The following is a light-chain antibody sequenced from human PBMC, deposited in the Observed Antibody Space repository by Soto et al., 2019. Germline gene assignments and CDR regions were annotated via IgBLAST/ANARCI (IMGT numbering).Light chain of an antibody. Sequence: QSVLTQPPSASGTPGQRVTISCSGSSSNIGDNPVNWYQQVPGAAPKLLIYINDQRPSGVPDRFSGSKSGTSASLAISGLQPEDEADYYCAAWDDSLNALFGNGTKLTVL. CDR3: AAWDDSLNAL. CDR1: SSNIGDNP. J-gene: IGLJ1*01. V-gene: IGLV1-44*01. CDR2: IND.